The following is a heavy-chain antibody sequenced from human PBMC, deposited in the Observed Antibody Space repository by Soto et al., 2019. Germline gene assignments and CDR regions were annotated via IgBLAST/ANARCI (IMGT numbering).Heavy chain of an antibody. J-gene: IGHJ6*02. D-gene: IGHD3-10*01. CDR1: GDSVSSNSAA. CDR3: TGITWFRGMDV. Sequence: PSQTLSLTCAISGDSVSSNSAAWNWIRHSPSRGLEWLGRTYYKSKWNNDYALSVKSRITINPDTSENQFSLHLYSVTPEDTAVYYCTGITWFRGMDVWGQGTPVTVSS. V-gene: IGHV6-1*01. CDR2: TYYKSKWNN.